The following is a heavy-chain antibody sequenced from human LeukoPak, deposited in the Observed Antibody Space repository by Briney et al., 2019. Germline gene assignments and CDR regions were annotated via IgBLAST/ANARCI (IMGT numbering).Heavy chain of an antibody. D-gene: IGHD4-17*01. J-gene: IGHJ6*02. CDR3: ARDGTTVTTNYYYGMDV. V-gene: IGHV3-48*03. Sequence: GGSLRLSCAASGFTFTSIAMTWVRQAPGKGLEWVSYISISGSTIYYADSVKGRFTISRDNAKNSLYLQMNSLRAEDTAVYYCARDGTTVTTNYYYGMDVWGQGTTVTVSS. CDR2: ISISGSTI. CDR1: GFTFTSIA.